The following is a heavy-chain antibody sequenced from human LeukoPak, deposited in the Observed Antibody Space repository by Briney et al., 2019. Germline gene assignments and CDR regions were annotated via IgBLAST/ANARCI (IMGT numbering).Heavy chain of an antibody. J-gene: IGHJ5*02. V-gene: IGHV3-21*01. Sequence: PGGSLRLSCAASGFTFSSYSMNWVRQAPGKGLEWVSSISSSSSYIYYADSVKGRFTISRDNAKNSLYLQMNSLRAEDTAVYYCARQFCSSSSCSNYNWFDPWGQGTLVTVSS. D-gene: IGHD2-2*01. CDR3: ARQFCSSSSCSNYNWFDP. CDR2: ISSSSSYI. CDR1: GFTFSSYS.